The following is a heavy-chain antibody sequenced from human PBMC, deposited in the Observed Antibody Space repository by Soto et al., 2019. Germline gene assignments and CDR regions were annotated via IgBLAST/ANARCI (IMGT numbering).Heavy chain of an antibody. CDR2: IYYSGST. V-gene: IGHV4-39*01. CDR3: ARQNRFGELLFYFDY. J-gene: IGHJ4*02. D-gene: IGHD3-10*01. CDR1: GGSISSSSYY. Sequence: PSETLSLTCTVSGGSISSSSYYWGWIRQPPGKGLEWIGSIYYSGSTYYNPSLKSRVTISVDTSKNQFSLKLSSVTAADTALYYCARQNRFGELLFYFDYWGQGTLVTVSS.